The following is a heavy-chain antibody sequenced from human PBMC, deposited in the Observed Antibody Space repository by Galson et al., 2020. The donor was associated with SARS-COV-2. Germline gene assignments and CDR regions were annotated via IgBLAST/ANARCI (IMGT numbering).Heavy chain of an antibody. J-gene: IGHJ4*02. CDR1: GFTFTRAW. Sequence: GGSLRLSCAASGFTFTRAWVSWVRQTPGAGLEWIGHIKSKTDGGTTTYAAPLTGRFTISRDDSKNTVYLQMSSLYTEDTAIYYCTTDAPYYSDNSAYYYNVGSAWGQGTLVTVSS. V-gene: IGHV3-15*01. CDR2: IKSKTDGGTT. D-gene: IGHD3-22*01. CDR3: TTDAPYYSDNSAYYYNVGSA.